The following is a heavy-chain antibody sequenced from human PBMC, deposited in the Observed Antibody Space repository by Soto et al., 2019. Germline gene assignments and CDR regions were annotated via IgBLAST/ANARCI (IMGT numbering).Heavy chain of an antibody. Sequence: PSETLSLTCAVSGGSISSSNWWSWARQPPGKGLEWIGEIYHSGSTNYNPSLKSRVTISVDKSKNQFSLKLGAVTAADTAVYFCARASISRCVDRSCPAWFDPWGQGTLVTVSS. CDR1: GGSISSSNW. J-gene: IGHJ5*02. V-gene: IGHV4-4*02. D-gene: IGHD1-26*01. CDR2: IYHSGST. CDR3: ARASISRCVDRSCPAWFDP.